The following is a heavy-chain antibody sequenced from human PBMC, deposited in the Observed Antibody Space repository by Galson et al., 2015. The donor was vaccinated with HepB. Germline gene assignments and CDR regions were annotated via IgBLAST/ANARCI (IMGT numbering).Heavy chain of an antibody. J-gene: IGHJ6*03. CDR3: ARDLGYCTGGVCQYYYYYYMDV. CDR1: GFTFSSYS. CDR2: ISSSSSTI. Sequence: SLRLSCAASGFTFSSYSMNWVRQAPGKGLEWVSYISSSSSTIYYADSVKGRFTISRDNAKNSLYLQMNSLRAEDTAVYYCARDLGYCTGGVCQYYYYYYMDVWGKGTMVTVS. D-gene: IGHD2-8*02. V-gene: IGHV3-48*01.